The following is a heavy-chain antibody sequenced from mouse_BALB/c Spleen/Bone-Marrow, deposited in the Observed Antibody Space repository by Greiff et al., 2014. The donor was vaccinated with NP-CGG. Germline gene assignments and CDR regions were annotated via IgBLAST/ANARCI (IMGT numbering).Heavy chain of an antibody. Sequence: LEESGAELVRSGASVKLSCTASGFNIKDYYMHWVKRRPEQGLEWIGWIDPENGDTEYAPKFQGKAIMTADTSSNTAYLQLSSLTSEDTAVYYCNGNYYAMDYWGQGTSVTVSS. CDR1: GFNIKDYY. CDR3: NGNYYAMDY. CDR2: IDPENGDT. V-gene: IGHV14-4*02. D-gene: IGHD2-1*01. J-gene: IGHJ4*01.